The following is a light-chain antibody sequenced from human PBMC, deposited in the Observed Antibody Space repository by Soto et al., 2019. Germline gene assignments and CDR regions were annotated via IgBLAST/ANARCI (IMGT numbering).Light chain of an antibody. CDR1: QSVSSSY. J-gene: IGKJ1*01. CDR2: GAS. V-gene: IGKV3-20*01. Sequence: EIVLTQSPGTLSLSPGERATLSCRASQSVSSSYLAWYQQKPGQAPRLLIYGASSRATGIPDRFSGSGSGTDLTLTISSLQPEDFATYYCQQSYTSPLTFGQGTKVDIK. CDR3: QQSYTSPLT.